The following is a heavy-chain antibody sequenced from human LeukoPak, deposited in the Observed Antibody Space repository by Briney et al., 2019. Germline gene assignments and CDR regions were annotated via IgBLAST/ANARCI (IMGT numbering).Heavy chain of an antibody. Sequence: GRSLRLPCAASGFTFSSYAMHWVRQAPGKGLEWVAAISYDGSNKYYADSVKGRFTISRDNSKNTLYLQMNSLRAEDTAVYYCARGSGVWGSYRYTVDYWGQGTLVTVSS. CDR2: ISYDGSNK. CDR1: GFTFSSYA. D-gene: IGHD3-16*02. J-gene: IGHJ4*02. V-gene: IGHV3-30-3*01. CDR3: ARGSGVWGSYRYTVDY.